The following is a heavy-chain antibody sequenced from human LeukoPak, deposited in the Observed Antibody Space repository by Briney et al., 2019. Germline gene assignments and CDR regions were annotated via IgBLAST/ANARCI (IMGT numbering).Heavy chain of an antibody. J-gene: IGHJ4*02. D-gene: IGHD3-16*02. V-gene: IGHV3-33*01. Sequence: GGSLRLSCAASGFSFKSYGMHWVRQAPGKGLEWVAVIWYDGSNKYYADSVEGRFTISRGNAKNSLYLQMNSLRAEDTAVYYCARARNTFGGVIVFDYWGQGTLVTVSS. CDR1: GFSFKSYG. CDR3: ARARNTFGGVIVFDY. CDR2: IWYDGSNK.